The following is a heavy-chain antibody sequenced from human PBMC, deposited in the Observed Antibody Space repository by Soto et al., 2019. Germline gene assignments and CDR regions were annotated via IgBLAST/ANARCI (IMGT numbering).Heavy chain of an antibody. CDR3: ARALTEYYYDSSGPPGYFDY. J-gene: IGHJ4*02. CDR1: GGSISSYY. Sequence: SETLSLTCTVSGGSISSYYWSWIRQPPGKGLEWIGYIYYSGSTNYNPSLKSRVTISVDTSKNQFSLKLSSVTAADTAVYYCARALTEYYYDSSGPPGYFDYWGQGTLVTVSS. CDR2: IYYSGST. D-gene: IGHD3-22*01. V-gene: IGHV4-59*01.